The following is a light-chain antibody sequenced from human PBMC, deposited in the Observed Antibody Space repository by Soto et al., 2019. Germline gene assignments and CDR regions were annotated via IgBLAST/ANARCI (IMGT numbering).Light chain of an antibody. CDR3: HQFGSSPPRT. Sequence: VLTQSPGTLSLSPGERATLSCRSSQSVTSSSLAWYQQKSGQAPRLLIYDTSRRATGIPDRFSGSGSGTEFTLTISRLDPDDFAVYYCHQFGSSPPRTFGQGTKVEIK. CDR1: QSVTSSS. J-gene: IGKJ1*01. CDR2: DTS. V-gene: IGKV3-20*01.